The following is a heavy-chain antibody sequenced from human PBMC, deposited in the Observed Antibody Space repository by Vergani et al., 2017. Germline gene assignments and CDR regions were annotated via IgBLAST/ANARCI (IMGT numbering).Heavy chain of an antibody. Sequence: VQLVESAGGVVQPGGSLRLSCVASGFSFRNAWMNWVRRTPGKGLEWVGRIKSTFDRGTTDYAAAVKGRFTISRDDSKNTLFLQMNGLKTEDIGVYYCTTDPRYCGDGSCYWLRDHHYYGMDVWGQGTTVTVSS. CDR2: IKSTFDRGTT. CDR1: GFSFRNAW. CDR3: TTDPRYCGDGSCYWLRDHHYYGMDV. J-gene: IGHJ6*02. V-gene: IGHV3-15*07. D-gene: IGHD2-21*01.